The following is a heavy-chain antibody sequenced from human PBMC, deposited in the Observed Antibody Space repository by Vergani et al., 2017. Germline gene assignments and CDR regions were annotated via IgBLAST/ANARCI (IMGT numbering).Heavy chain of an antibody. CDR3: ARAYCSSTSCLFDY. J-gene: IGHJ4*02. D-gene: IGHD2-2*01. Sequence: QVQLQESGPGLVKPSETLSLTCTVSGGSLSSFYWSWIRQPPGKGLEWIGYIYYSGSTNYNPSLKSRVTISVDTSKNQFPLKLSSVTAADTAVYYCARAYCSSTSCLFDYWGQGTLVTVSS. V-gene: IGHV4-59*01. CDR1: GGSLSSFY. CDR2: IYYSGST.